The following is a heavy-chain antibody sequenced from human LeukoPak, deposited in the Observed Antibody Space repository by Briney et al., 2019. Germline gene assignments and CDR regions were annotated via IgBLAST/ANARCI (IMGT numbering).Heavy chain of an antibody. J-gene: IGHJ4*02. CDR1: GFTFTNYG. V-gene: IGHV3-23*01. D-gene: IGHD6-13*01. Sequence: PGGSLRLSCAASGFTFTNYGMSWVRQAPGKGLEWVSAISGSGGSTDYGDSVKGRFTISRDNSKNTLYLRMNSLRAEDTAVYCCAKDLDSSTWSIDYWGQGTLVTVSS. CDR3: AKDLDSSTWSIDY. CDR2: ISGSGGST.